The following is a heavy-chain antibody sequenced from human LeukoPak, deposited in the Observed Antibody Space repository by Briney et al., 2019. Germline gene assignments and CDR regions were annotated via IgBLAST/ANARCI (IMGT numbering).Heavy chain of an antibody. D-gene: IGHD2-2*01. CDR1: GGTFSSYA. Sequence: GASVKVSCKASGGTFSSYAISWVRQAPGQGLEWMGIINPSGGSTSYAQKFQGRVTMTRDTSTSTVYMELSSLRSEDTAVYYCARGVQDQLLRHSVPFDYWGQGTLVTVSS. J-gene: IGHJ4*02. V-gene: IGHV1-46*01. CDR2: INPSGGST. CDR3: ARGVQDQLLRHSVPFDY.